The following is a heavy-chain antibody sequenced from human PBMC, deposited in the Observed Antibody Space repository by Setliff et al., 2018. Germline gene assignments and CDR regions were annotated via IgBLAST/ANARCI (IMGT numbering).Heavy chain of an antibody. CDR2: IYYRGST. Sequence: KASETLSLTCTVSGGSIRDYYWNWIRQSPGKGLEWIGYIYYRGSTNYNSSLKSRVTISIDMSTNQFSLKLTSATAADTAIYFCAAVGIATGGGWFDPWGQGTLVTVSS. J-gene: IGHJ5*02. CDR1: GGSIRDYY. CDR3: AAVGIATGGGWFDP. V-gene: IGHV4-59*01. D-gene: IGHD2-21*01.